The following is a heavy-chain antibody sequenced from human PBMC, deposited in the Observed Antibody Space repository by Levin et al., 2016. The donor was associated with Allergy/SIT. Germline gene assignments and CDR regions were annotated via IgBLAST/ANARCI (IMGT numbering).Heavy chain of an antibody. V-gene: IGHV1-2*04. CDR3: ARDERGYSYGYNY. CDR2: INPNSGGT. Sequence: WVRQAPGQGLEWMGWINPNSGGTNYAQKFQGWVTMTRDTSISTAYMELSRLRSDDTAVYYCARDERGYSYGYNYWGQGTLVTVSS. J-gene: IGHJ4*02. D-gene: IGHD5-18*01.